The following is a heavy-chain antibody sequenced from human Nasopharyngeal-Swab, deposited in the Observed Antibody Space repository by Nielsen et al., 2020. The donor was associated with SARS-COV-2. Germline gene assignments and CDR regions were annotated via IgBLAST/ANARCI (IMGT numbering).Heavy chain of an antibody. CDR2: IYSGSST. CDR3: AKEHSIVVVPAATDRYCMDV. D-gene: IGHD2-2*01. V-gene: IGHV3-66*01. Sequence: GSLRLSCVASGFTVSSNYMSWVRQAPGKGMEWVAVIYSGSSTYYADSVKGRFTISRDNSKNTLYLQMNSLRAEDTAVYYCAKEHSIVVVPAATDRYCMDVWGQGTTVTVSS. J-gene: IGHJ6*02. CDR1: GFTVSSNY.